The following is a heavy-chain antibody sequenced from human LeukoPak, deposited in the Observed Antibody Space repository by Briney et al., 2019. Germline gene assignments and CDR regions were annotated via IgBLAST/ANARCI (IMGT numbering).Heavy chain of an antibody. J-gene: IGHJ6*02. V-gene: IGHV1-2*02. CDR1: GYTFTGYF. D-gene: IGHD3-22*01. CDR2: INPYSGDT. CDR3: ARGKDHYYDSSGYPDYYYYTMDV. Sequence: ASVKVSCKASGYTFTGYFMHWVRQAPGQGLEWMGWINPYSGDTNYAQKFQGRVTTTRDTSISTAFMELSRLRSDDTAVYYCARGKDHYYDSSGYPDYYYYTMDVWGQGATVTVSS.